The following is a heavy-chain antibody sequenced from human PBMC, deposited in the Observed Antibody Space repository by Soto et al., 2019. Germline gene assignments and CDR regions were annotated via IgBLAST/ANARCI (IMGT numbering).Heavy chain of an antibody. V-gene: IGHV1-69*04. CDR3: AREDRYNWFDP. CDR2: IIPILGIA. CDR1: GGTFSSYT. Sequence: GASVKVSCKASGGTFSSYTISWVRQAPGQGLEWMGRIIPILGIANYAQKFQGRVTITADKSTSTAYMELSSLRSEDTAVYYCAREDRYNWFDPWGQGTLVTVSS. D-gene: IGHD3-22*01. J-gene: IGHJ5*02.